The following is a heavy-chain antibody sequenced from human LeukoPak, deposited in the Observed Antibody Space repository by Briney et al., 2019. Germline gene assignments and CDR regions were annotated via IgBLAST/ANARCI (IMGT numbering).Heavy chain of an antibody. CDR3: ARHEQAAVYDAFDI. CDR2: IYYSGST. CDR1: GGSISSSSYY. D-gene: IGHD6-13*01. V-gene: IGHV4-39*01. J-gene: IGHJ3*02. Sequence: SETLSLTCTVSGGSISSSSYYWGWIRQPPGKGLEWIGGIYYSGSTYYNPSLKSRVTISVDTSKNQFSLKLSSVTAADTAVYYCARHEQAAVYDAFDIWGQGTMVTVSS.